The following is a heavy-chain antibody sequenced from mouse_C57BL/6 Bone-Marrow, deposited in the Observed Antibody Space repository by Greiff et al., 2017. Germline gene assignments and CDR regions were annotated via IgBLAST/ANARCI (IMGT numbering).Heavy chain of an antibody. CDR2: IYPRDGST. D-gene: IGHD2-1*01. J-gene: IGHJ4*01. CDR1: GYTFTDHT. CDR3: ARSDYGNYFYAMDY. V-gene: IGHV1-78*01. Sequence: VQLQQSGAELVRPGSSVKMSCKTSGYTFTDHTIHWMQQRPEQGLEWIGYIYPRDGSTKYNEKFKGKATLTADKSSSTAYMQLNSLTSEDSAVYFYARSDYGNYFYAMDYWGQGTSVTVSS.